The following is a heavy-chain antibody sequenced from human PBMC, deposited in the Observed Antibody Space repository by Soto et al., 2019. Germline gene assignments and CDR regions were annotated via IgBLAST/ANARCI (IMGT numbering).Heavy chain of an antibody. CDR1: GFTFSSYA. Sequence: EVQLLESGGGLVQPGGSLRLSCAASGFTFSSYAMSWVRQAPGKGLEWVSAISGSGGSTYYADSVKGRFTISRDNSKNTLYLQINSLGAEDRHVYYCVKFGVGVAASPGYFDYWGQGTPVNVSS. CDR3: VKFGVGVAASPGYFDY. V-gene: IGHV3-23*01. J-gene: IGHJ4*02. CDR2: ISGSGGST. D-gene: IGHD2-15*01.